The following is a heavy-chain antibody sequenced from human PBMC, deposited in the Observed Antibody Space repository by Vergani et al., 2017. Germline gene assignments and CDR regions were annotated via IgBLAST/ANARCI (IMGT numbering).Heavy chain of an antibody. CDR2: ISGNNDDV. J-gene: IGHJ3*01. CDR1: GFIFSDHY. V-gene: IGHV3-21*01. Sequence: EVQVVESGGGLVQPGGSLRLSCAASGFIFSDHYMDWVRQAPGKGLEWVSSISGNNDDVYYADSVKGRFTISRDNAKNSLYLDMSSLRAEDTAVYYCVRDVRVSRTWGQGTLVDVSS. CDR3: VRDVRVSRT.